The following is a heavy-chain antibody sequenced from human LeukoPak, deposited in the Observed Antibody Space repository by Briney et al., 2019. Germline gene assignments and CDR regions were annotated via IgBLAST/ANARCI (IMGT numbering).Heavy chain of an antibody. V-gene: IGHV1-18*01. CDR1: GGTFSSYA. J-gene: IGHJ4*02. CDR3: ARGGSGSYYDY. CDR2: ISAYNGDT. Sequence: ASVKVSCKTSGGTFSSYAISWVRQAPGQGLEWMGWISAYNGDTKYPETSQVRVTLTTDTSTNTVYMELRNLKSDDTAVYYCARGGSGSYYDYWGQGTLITVSS. D-gene: IGHD3-10*01.